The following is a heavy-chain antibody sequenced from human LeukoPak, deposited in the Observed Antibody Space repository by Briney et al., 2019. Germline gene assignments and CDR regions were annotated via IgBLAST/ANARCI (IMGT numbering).Heavy chain of an antibody. D-gene: IGHD6-13*01. CDR2: IIPILGTS. CDR1: GGTFSNYA. Sequence: SVKVSCKTSGGTFSNYAISWVRQAPGQGLEWVGGIIPILGTSNSAEKFQGRLTVTTDEFTGTAYMELSTLRSEDTAVYYCATDLADATYGFDIWGQGAMVTVSS. V-gene: IGHV1-69*05. CDR3: ATDLADATYGFDI. J-gene: IGHJ3*02.